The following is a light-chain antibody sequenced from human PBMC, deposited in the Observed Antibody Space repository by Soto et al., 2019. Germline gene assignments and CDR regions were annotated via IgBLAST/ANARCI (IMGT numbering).Light chain of an antibody. CDR2: SAS. J-gene: IGKJ4*01. V-gene: IGKV1-39*01. Sequence: IEMTQSPSSLSASVGDRATITCRTSQSISNYLNWYQHKPGKAPKLLIYSASSLDSGVPSRFSGSASGTDFTLTISSLQPEDFGTYYCQQSFSSPLTFGGGTKVDIK. CDR3: QQSFSSPLT. CDR1: QSISNY.